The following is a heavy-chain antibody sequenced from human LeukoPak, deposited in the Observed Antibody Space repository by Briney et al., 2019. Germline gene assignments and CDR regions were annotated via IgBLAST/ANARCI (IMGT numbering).Heavy chain of an antibody. J-gene: IGHJ4*02. V-gene: IGHV1-69*05. CDR1: GGTFSSYA. CDR3: ARDLGPYYDSSGYFVY. Sequence: GASVKVSCKAPGGTFSSYAISWVRQAPGQGLEWMGRIIPIFGTANYAQKFQGRVTITTDESTSTAYMELSSLRSEDTAVYYCARDLGPYYDSSGYFVYWGQGTLVTVSS. CDR2: IIPIFGTA. D-gene: IGHD3-22*01.